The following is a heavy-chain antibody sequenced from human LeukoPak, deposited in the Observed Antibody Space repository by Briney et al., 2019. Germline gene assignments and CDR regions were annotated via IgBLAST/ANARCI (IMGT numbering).Heavy chain of an antibody. Sequence: PSETLSLTCAVYGGSLSGYYWSWIRQSPGKGLEWIGEINHGGSTNYNPSLKSRVTMSVDTSKNHFSLKLSSVTAPDTAVYFCAREGRMSMGIEYWGQGTLVTVSS. CDR3: AREGRMSMGIEY. V-gene: IGHV4-34*01. D-gene: IGHD4/OR15-4a*01. CDR1: GGSLSGYY. J-gene: IGHJ4*02. CDR2: INHGGST.